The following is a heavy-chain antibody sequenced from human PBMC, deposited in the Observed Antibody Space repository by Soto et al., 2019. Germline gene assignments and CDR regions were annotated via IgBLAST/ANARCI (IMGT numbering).Heavy chain of an antibody. CDR1: GFTFSSYP. Sequence: QVQLVESGGGVVQPGRSLRLSCAASGFTFSSYPMQWVRQAPGKGLEWVALIWYDGSKEYYADSVKGRFTISRDNSKNTLSLQMNSLRAEDRAVYYCARTYSSGWYGVEYWGQGTLVTVSS. CDR3: ARTYSSGWYGVEY. D-gene: IGHD6-19*01. CDR2: IWYDGSKE. J-gene: IGHJ4*02. V-gene: IGHV3-33*01.